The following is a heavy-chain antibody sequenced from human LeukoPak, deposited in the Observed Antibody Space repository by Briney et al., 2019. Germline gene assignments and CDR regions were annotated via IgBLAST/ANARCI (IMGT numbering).Heavy chain of an antibody. D-gene: IGHD5-12*01. CDR3: ARDYSGHDFLDY. Sequence: SQTLSLTCTVSGDSISSSNHYWTWIRQLPGKGLEWIGYIYYSGTTYYNPSLESRVTILVDTSRNQFSLRLSSVTAADTAVYYCARDYSGHDFLDYWGQGTLVTVSS. V-gene: IGHV4-31*03. CDR2: IYYSGTT. J-gene: IGHJ4*02. CDR1: GDSISSSNHY.